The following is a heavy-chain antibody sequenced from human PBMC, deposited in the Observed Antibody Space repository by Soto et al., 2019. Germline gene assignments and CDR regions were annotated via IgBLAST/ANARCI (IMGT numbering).Heavy chain of an antibody. Sequence: PGGSLRLSCAASGFTFSNYEMHWVRQAPGKGLEWVSAISGSGGSTYYADSVKGRFTISRDNSKNTLYLQMNSLRAEDTAVYYCAKTAGFLVATNFDYWGQGTLVTVSS. V-gene: IGHV3-23*01. CDR3: AKTAGFLVATNFDY. CDR1: GFTFSNYE. D-gene: IGHD5-12*01. J-gene: IGHJ4*02. CDR2: ISGSGGST.